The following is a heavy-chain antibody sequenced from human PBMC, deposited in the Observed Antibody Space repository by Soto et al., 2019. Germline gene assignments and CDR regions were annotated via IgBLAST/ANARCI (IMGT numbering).Heavy chain of an antibody. CDR2: ISTHNGNA. Sequence: QVQLVQSGSEVTRPGASVKVSCKASGYTFPHYGINWVRQAPGQGPEWMGWISTHNGNADYAQKFQGRVTMTTDTATSTAYMELRSLSSDDTAVYYCASSILTGYKRGFDHWGQGTLVTVSS. D-gene: IGHD3-9*01. J-gene: IGHJ4*02. CDR3: ASSILTGYKRGFDH. V-gene: IGHV1-18*01. CDR1: GYTFPHYG.